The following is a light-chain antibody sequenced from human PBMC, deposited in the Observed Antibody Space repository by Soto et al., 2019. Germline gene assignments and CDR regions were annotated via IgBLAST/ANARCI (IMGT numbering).Light chain of an antibody. CDR3: QQYKSFWT. Sequence: EIRLTQSLATLSLFPGDTATLSCRASQSVGSYLAWYQQRPGQAPRLLIYGASTRATGIPARFSGSGSGTEFTLTISSLQSEDFAVYYCQQYKSFWTFGQGTKVDI. CDR2: GAS. V-gene: IGKV3-15*01. J-gene: IGKJ1*01. CDR1: QSVGSY.